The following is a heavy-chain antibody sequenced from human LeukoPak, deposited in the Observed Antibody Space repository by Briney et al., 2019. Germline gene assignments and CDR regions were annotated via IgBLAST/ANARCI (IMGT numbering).Heavy chain of an antibody. J-gene: IGHJ4*02. D-gene: IGHD6-19*01. CDR3: ASHTRDSSGWRHYFDY. Sequence: PGGSLRLSCAASGFTFSDYYMSWIRQAPGKGLEWVSYITSSGSTIYYADSVKGRFTISRDNAKISLYLQTNSLRAEDTAVYCCASHTRDSSGWRHYFDYWGQGTLVTVSS. V-gene: IGHV3-11*04. CDR2: ITSSGSTI. CDR1: GFTFSDYY.